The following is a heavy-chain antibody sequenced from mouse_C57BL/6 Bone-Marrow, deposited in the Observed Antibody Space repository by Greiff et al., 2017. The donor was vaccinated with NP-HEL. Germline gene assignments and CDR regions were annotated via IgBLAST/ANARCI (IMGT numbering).Heavy chain of an antibody. J-gene: IGHJ3*01. V-gene: IGHV1-64*01. Sequence: VQLQQPGAELVKPGASVKLSCKASGYTFTSYWMHWVKQRPGQGLEWIGMIHPNSGSTNYNEKFKSKATLTVDKSSSTAYMQLSSLTSEDSAVYDCARRQLRLTFAYWGQGTLVTVSA. CDR2: IHPNSGST. CDR1: GYTFTSYW. CDR3: ARRQLRLTFAY. D-gene: IGHD3-2*02.